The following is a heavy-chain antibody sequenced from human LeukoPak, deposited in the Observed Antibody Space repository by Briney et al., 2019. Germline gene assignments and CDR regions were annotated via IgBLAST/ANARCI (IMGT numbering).Heavy chain of an antibody. CDR3: ARDDFWSGYSLLDY. D-gene: IGHD3-3*01. J-gene: IGHJ4*02. CDR2: ISGSGGST. Sequence: GGSLRLSCAASGFTFSSYAMSWVRQAPGKGLEWVSAISGSGGSTYYADSVKGRFTISRDNSKNTLYLQMNSLRAEDTAVYYRARDDFWSGYSLLDYWGQGTLVTVSS. CDR1: GFTFSSYA. V-gene: IGHV3-23*01.